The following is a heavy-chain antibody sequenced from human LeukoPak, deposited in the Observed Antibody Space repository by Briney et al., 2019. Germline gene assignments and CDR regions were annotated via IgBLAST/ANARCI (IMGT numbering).Heavy chain of an antibody. J-gene: IGHJ4*02. Sequence: SETLSLTCTVSGGSISSGSCYWSWIRQPAGKGLEWIGRIYTSGSTNYNPSLKSRVTISVDTSKNQFSLKLSSVTAADTAVYYCARHVGWFGELLPLYWGQGTLVTVSS. CDR3: ARHVGWFGELLPLY. CDR1: GGSISSGSCY. D-gene: IGHD3-10*01. CDR2: IYTSGST. V-gene: IGHV4-61*02.